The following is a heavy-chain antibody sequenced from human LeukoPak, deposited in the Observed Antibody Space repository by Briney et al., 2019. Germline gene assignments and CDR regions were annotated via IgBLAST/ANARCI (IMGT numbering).Heavy chain of an antibody. CDR2: IYSGGIT. CDR3: ARGQTYGSGNYYNVD. J-gene: IGHJ4*02. D-gene: IGHD3-10*01. CDR1: GFTVSSNY. V-gene: IGHV3-53*01. Sequence: GGSLRLSCAASGFTVSSNYMSWVRQAPGKGLEWVSVIYSGGITYYADSVKGRFTISRDNSKNMLYLQMNSLRAEDTAVYYCARGQTYGSGNYYNVDWGQGTLVTVSS.